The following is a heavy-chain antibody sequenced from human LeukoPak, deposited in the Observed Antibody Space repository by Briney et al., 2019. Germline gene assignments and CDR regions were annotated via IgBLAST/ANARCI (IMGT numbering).Heavy chain of an antibody. Sequence: GGSLRLSCAASGFTFSSYGMHWVRQAPGKGLEWVAFIRYDGSNKYYADSVKGRFTISRDNSKNTLYLQMNSLRAEDTAVYYCAKDRSARVEMATILDYWGQGTLVTVSS. CDR1: GFTFSSYG. J-gene: IGHJ4*02. CDR3: AKDRSARVEMATILDY. V-gene: IGHV3-30*02. CDR2: IRYDGSNK. D-gene: IGHD5-24*01.